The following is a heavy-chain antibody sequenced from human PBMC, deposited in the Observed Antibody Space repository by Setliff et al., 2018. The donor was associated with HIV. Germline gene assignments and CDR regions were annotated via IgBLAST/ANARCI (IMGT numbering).Heavy chain of an antibody. CDR1: GFTFSNYN. CDR3: VKWNYPNS. Sequence: LSLTCAASGFTFSNYNMNWVRQAPGKGLEWVSSISRISTYIYYADFVKGRFTMSRDSAKNTLYLQMNSLRVEDTAVYYCVKWNYPNSWGQGTLVTVSS. J-gene: IGHJ4*02. D-gene: IGHD1-7*01. V-gene: IGHV3-21*01. CDR2: ISRISTYI.